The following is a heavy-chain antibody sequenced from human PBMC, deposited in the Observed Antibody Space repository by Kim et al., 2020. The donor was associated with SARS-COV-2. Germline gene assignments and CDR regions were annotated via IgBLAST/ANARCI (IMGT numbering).Heavy chain of an antibody. Sequence: GGSLRLSCAASGFTFSSYAMSWVRQAPGKGLEWVSAISGSGGSTYYSDSVKGRFTISRDNSKNTLYLQMNSLRAEDTAVYYCAKDRVTPILDQTWWGYYYYYGMDVWGQGTTVTVSS. D-gene: IGHD3-3*01. V-gene: IGHV3-23*01. J-gene: IGHJ6*02. CDR2: ISGSGGST. CDR3: AKDRVTPILDQTWWGYYYYYGMDV. CDR1: GFTFSSYA.